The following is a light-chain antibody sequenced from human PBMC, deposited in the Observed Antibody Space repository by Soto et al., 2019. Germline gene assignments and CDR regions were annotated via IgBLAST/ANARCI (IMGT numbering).Light chain of an antibody. Sequence: DIVMTQSPDSLAVSLGERATINCKSSQTVLDSSNNKDYLTWYQQKPGQPPKLLIYWASTREFGVPDRFSGSGSGTDFTLTISSLQSEDFAVYYCQHYNYWPPKTFGQGTKVDI. CDR3: QHYNYWPPKT. CDR1: QTVLDSSNNKDY. CDR2: WAS. J-gene: IGKJ1*01. V-gene: IGKV4-1*01.